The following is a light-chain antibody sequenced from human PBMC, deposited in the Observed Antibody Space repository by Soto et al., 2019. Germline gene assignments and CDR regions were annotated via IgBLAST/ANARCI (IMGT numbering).Light chain of an antibody. V-gene: IGKV1-9*01. CDR2: AAS. J-gene: IGKJ3*01. Sequence: DIQLTQSPSFLSASVGDRVTITCRASQGISSYLAWYQQKPGKAPKLLIYAASTLQSGVPSRFSGSGSATEFTLTISSLQPEDFPTYYCQQLNSYPLTCGPGTKVYIK. CDR3: QQLNSYPLT. CDR1: QGISSY.